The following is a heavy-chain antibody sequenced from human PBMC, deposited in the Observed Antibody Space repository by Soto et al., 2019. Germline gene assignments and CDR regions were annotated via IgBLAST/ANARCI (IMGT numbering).Heavy chain of an antibody. D-gene: IGHD6-19*01. V-gene: IGHV3-30*18. Sequence: GGSLRLSCAASGFTFSSYGMHWVRQAPGKGLEWVAVISYDGSNKYYADSVKGRFTISRANSKNTLYLQMNSLRAEDTAVYYCAKDFGPRRAVAGRDFDYWGQGTLVTVSS. J-gene: IGHJ4*02. CDR2: ISYDGSNK. CDR3: AKDFGPRRAVAGRDFDY. CDR1: GFTFSSYG.